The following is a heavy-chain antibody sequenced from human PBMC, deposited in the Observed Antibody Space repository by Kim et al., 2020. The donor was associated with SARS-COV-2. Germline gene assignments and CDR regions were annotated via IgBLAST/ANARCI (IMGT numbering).Heavy chain of an antibody. D-gene: IGHD3-22*01. CDR1: GGSISSGSYY. CDR2: IYTSGST. J-gene: IGHJ6*02. CDR3: ARGVPYYYDSRDLGFGMDV. V-gene: IGHV4-61*02. Sequence: SETLSLTCTVSGGSISSGSYYWSWIRQPAGKGLEWIGRIYTSGSTNYNPSLKSRVTISVDTSKNQFSLKLSSVTAADTAVYYCARGVPYYYDSRDLGFGMDVWGQGTTVTVSS.